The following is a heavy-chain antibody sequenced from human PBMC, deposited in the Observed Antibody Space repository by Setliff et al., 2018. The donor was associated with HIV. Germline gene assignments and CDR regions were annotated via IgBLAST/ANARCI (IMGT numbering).Heavy chain of an antibody. D-gene: IGHD3-16*01. CDR2: INSDGTEK. CDR3: AAVPWGHSSLIIDH. V-gene: IGHV3-7*01. CDR1: AFSFNNYY. Sequence: GESLKISCIASAFSFNNYYMTWVRQAPGKGLEWVANINSDGTEKNYADSVKGRFTISRDNAKNSVYLQMHSLRVEDTAVYYCAAVPWGHSSLIIDHWGQGTPVTVSS. J-gene: IGHJ4*02.